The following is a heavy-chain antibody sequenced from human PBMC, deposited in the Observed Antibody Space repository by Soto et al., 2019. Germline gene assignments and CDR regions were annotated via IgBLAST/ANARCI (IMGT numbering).Heavy chain of an antibody. CDR1: ALTASKNY. CDR3: ARVGSGSDWDYYGMDV. D-gene: IGHD3-10*01. CDR2: IYSGGTT. V-gene: IGHV3-66*01. Sequence: EVQLVESGGGLVQPGGSLRLSCAGSALTASKNYMSWVRQPPGKGLEWVSVIYSGGTTYYADSVKDRFSISRDNSKSTLYLQMDNLRAGDTAVYYCARVGSGSDWDYYGMDVWGQGTKVTVSS. J-gene: IGHJ6*02.